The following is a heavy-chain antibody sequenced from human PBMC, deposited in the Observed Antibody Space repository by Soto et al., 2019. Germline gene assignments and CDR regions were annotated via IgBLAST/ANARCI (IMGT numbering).Heavy chain of an antibody. Sequence: GGSLSLSCAAPGFTFSSYTINWVRQAPGKGVEWVSYISGSRRTTYYADSVKGRFTISRDNAKNSLYLQMSSLRDEDTAVYYCARDGIAAAGPRDYYYYYGMDVWGQGTTVTVSS. V-gene: IGHV3-48*02. D-gene: IGHD6-13*01. CDR3: ARDGIAAAGPRDYYYYYGMDV. CDR1: GFTFSSYT. J-gene: IGHJ6*02. CDR2: ISGSRRTT.